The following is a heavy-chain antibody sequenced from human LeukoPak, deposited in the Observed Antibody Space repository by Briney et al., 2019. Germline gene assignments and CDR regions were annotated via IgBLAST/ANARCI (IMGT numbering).Heavy chain of an antibody. CDR2: ISSSSSYI. Sequence: GGSLRLSCAASGFTFSSYSMNWVRQAPGKRLEWVSSISSSSSYIYYADSVKGRFTISRDNAKNSLYLQMNSLRAEDTAVYYCARDYLMTYYYDSSGHGMDVWGQGTTVTVSS. J-gene: IGHJ6*02. V-gene: IGHV3-21*01. D-gene: IGHD3-22*01. CDR1: GFTFSSYS. CDR3: ARDYLMTYYYDSSGHGMDV.